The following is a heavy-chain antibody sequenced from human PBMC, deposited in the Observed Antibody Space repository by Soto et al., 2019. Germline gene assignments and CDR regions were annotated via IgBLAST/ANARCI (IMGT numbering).Heavy chain of an antibody. J-gene: IGHJ4*02. CDR1: GFTFSGYG. CDR3: AKEGGLPWSNYFDY. V-gene: IGHV3-30*18. Sequence: GGSLRLSCAASGFTFSGYGMHWVRQAPGKGLEWVAVISYDGSNKYYADSVKGRFTISRDNSKNTLYLQMNSLRAEDTAVYYCAKEGGLPWSNYFDYWGQGTLVSVSS. D-gene: IGHD2-8*01. CDR2: ISYDGSNK.